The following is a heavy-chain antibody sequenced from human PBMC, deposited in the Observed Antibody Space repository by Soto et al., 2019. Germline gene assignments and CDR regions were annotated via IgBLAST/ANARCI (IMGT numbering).Heavy chain of an antibody. D-gene: IGHD2-15*01. CDR1: GYTFTSYG. J-gene: IGHJ4*02. V-gene: IGHV1-18*01. CDR2: ISAYNGNT. CDR3: ARELGYCSGGSCYRHFDY. Sequence: GASVKVSCKASGYTFTSYGISWVRQAPGQGLEWMGWISAYNGNTNYAQKLQGRVTMTTDTSTSTAYMELRSLRSDDTAVYYCARELGYCSGGSCYRHFDYWGQGTLVTVS.